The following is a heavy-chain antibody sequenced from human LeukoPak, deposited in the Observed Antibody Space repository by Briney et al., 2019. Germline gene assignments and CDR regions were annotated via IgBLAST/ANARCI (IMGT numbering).Heavy chain of an antibody. D-gene: IGHD3-9*01. V-gene: IGHV1-69*04. Sequence: GASVKVSCKASGGTFSSYAISWVRQAPGQGLEWMGRIIPILGIANYAQKFQGRVTIIADKSTSTAYMELSSLRSEDTAVYYCARVAPYYDILTGSFDYWGQGTLVTVSS. CDR1: GGTFSSYA. CDR3: ARVAPYYDILTGSFDY. J-gene: IGHJ4*02. CDR2: IIPILGIA.